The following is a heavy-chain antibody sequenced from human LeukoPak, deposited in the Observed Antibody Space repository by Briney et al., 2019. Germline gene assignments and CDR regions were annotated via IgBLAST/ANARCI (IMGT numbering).Heavy chain of an antibody. CDR2: ISYDGSNK. Sequence: PGGSLRLSCAASGFTFSSYGMHWVRQAPGKGLEWVAVISYDGSNKCYADSVKGRFTISRDNSKNTLYLQMNSLRAEDTAVYYCAKGVRYFDWLLSNYFDYWGQGTLVTVSS. CDR3: AKGVRYFDWLLSNYFDY. J-gene: IGHJ4*02. D-gene: IGHD3-9*01. CDR1: GFTFSSYG. V-gene: IGHV3-30*18.